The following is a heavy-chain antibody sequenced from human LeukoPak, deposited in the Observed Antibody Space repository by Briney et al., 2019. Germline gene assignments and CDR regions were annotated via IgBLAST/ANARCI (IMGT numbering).Heavy chain of an antibody. D-gene: IGHD7-27*01. Sequence: SETLSLTCTVSGGSISSSSYYWGWIRQPPGKGLEWIGYIYPRGSTYYNPSLKSRVILSLDKSANQFSLNLSSVTAADTAVYYCARFSPRAMGNYLDFWGQGTLVTVSS. V-gene: IGHV4-39*07. CDR1: GGSISSSSYY. CDR2: IYPRGST. J-gene: IGHJ4*02. CDR3: ARFSPRAMGNYLDF.